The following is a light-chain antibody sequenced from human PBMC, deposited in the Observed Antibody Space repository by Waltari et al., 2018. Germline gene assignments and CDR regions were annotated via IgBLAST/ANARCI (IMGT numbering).Light chain of an antibody. CDR1: ALSTHY. Sequence: SFELTQPPSVSVSPAQTARITCSRDALSTHYVNWHQQKPGQAPTLLIYKDTERASGIPERFSGASSGTTVTLTVSGVQAEDEADYYCQSADSSGTWVFGGGTRLTV. CDR2: KDT. CDR3: QSADSSGTWV. V-gene: IGLV3-25*03. J-gene: IGLJ3*02.